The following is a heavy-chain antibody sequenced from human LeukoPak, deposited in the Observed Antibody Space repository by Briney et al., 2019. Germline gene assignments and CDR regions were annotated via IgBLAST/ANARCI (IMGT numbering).Heavy chain of an antibody. CDR3: ACYDFWSGYCGY. CDR1: GSSISSSSYY. Sequence: SETLSLTCTVSGSSISSSSYYWGWIRQPPGKGLEWIGSIYYSGSTYYNPSLKSRVTISVDTSKNQFSLKLSSVTAADTAVYYCACYDFWSGYCGYWGQGTLVTVSS. D-gene: IGHD3-3*01. J-gene: IGHJ4*02. CDR2: IYYSGST. V-gene: IGHV4-39*01.